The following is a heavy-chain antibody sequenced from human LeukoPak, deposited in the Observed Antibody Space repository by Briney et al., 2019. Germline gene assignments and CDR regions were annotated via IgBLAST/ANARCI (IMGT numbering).Heavy chain of an antibody. CDR3: ARLAQEMATINVYFDY. J-gene: IGHJ4*02. D-gene: IGHD5-24*01. CDR2: INPNSGGT. Sequence: ASVKVSCKASGYTFTGYYMHWVRQAPGQGLERMGWINPNSGGTNYAQKFQGRVTMTRDTSISTAYMELSRLRSDDTAVYYCARLAQEMATINVYFDYWGQGTLVTVSS. CDR1: GYTFTGYY. V-gene: IGHV1-2*02.